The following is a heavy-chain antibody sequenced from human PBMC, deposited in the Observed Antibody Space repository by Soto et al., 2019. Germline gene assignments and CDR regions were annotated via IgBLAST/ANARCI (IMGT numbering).Heavy chain of an antibody. D-gene: IGHD3-9*01. V-gene: IGHV4-59*01. J-gene: IGHJ4*02. CDR3: ARGDYDILTGLDY. CDR2: IYYSGST. CDR1: GGSISSYY. Sequence: SETLSLTCTVSGGSISSYYWSWIRQPPGKGLEWIGYIYYSGSTNYNPSLKSRVTISVDTSKNQFSLKLSSVTAADTAVYYRARGDYDILTGLDYWGQGTLVTVSS.